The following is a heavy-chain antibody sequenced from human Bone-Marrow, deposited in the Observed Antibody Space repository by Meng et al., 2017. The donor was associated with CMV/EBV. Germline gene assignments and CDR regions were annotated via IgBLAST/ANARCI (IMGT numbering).Heavy chain of an antibody. CDR3: ARETTIVVVPAAMLPTSVNDAFDI. Sequence: GGSLRLSCAASGFSVSSYYVSWVRQAPGKGLEWVSSISSSSSYIYYADSVKGRFTISRDNAKNSLYLQMNSLRAEDTAVYYCARETTIVVVPAAMLPTSVNDAFDIWGQGTMVTVSS. J-gene: IGHJ3*02. D-gene: IGHD2-2*01. CDR2: ISSSSSYI. CDR1: GFSVSSYY. V-gene: IGHV3-21*01.